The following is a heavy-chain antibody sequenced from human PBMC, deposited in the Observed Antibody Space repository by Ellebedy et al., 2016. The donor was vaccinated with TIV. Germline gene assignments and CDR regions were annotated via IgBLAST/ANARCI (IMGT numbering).Heavy chain of an antibody. J-gene: IGHJ4*02. CDR2: MSYDGSNK. V-gene: IGHV3-30-3*01. D-gene: IGHD2-8*01. CDR1: GFTFSSYA. Sequence: GESLKISCAASGFTFSSYAIHWVRQAPGKGLEWVAVMSYDGSNKYYGDSVKGRFTISRDNSKNTLYLQMNSLSAEDTAVFYCARGLGYCSNGVCSVFDFWGQGTLVTVSS. CDR3: ARGLGYCSNGVCSVFDF.